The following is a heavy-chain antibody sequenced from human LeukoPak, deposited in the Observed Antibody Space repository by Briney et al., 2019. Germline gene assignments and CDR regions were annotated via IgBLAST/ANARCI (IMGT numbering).Heavy chain of an antibody. Sequence: HPGGSLRLSCVASGFTFSTYGMHWVRQTPGKGLEWMSFIQYDGSIRLYGDSVRGRFTISRDNYRNTLYLQMNSLRPDDTAIYYCAKDVVGQQWPENYWGQGTLVTVSS. CDR1: GFTFSTYG. J-gene: IGHJ4*02. D-gene: IGHD6-19*01. CDR3: AKDVVGQQWPENY. CDR2: IQYDGSIR. V-gene: IGHV3-30*02.